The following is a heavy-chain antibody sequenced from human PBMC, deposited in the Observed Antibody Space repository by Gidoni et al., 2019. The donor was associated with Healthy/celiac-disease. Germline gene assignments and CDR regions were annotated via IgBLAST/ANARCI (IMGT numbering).Heavy chain of an antibody. CDR1: GGTFSSYA. CDR3: ARGLSLRTRDQLSAGTSYDY. J-gene: IGHJ4*02. CDR2: IIPILGIA. Sequence: QVQLVQSGAEVKKPGSSLKVSCKASGGTFSSYAISWVRQAPGQGLEWMGRIIPILGIANYAQKFQGRVTITADKSTSTAYMELSSLRSEDTAVYYCARGLSLRTRDQLSAGTSYDYWGQGTLVTVSS. D-gene: IGHD1-1*01. V-gene: IGHV1-69*04.